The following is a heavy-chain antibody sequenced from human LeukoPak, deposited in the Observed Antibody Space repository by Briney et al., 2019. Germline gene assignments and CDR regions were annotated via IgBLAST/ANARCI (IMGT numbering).Heavy chain of an antibody. V-gene: IGHV3-21*01. CDR3: AGDLDSSGYGDY. CDR2: ISSSSSYI. D-gene: IGHD3-22*01. J-gene: IGHJ4*02. Sequence: GGSLRLSCATSGFTFSSYSMNWVRQAPGKGLECVSSISSSSSYIYYADSVKGRFTISRDNAKNSLYLQMNSLRAEDTAVYYCAGDLDSSGYGDYWGQGTLVTVSS. CDR1: GFTFSSYS.